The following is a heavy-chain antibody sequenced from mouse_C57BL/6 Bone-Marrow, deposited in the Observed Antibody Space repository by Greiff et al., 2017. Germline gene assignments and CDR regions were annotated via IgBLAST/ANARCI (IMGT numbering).Heavy chain of an antibody. CDR2: IDPEDGDT. CDR1: GFNIKDYY. CDR3: DSPRQLRLLTMDY. D-gene: IGHD3-2*02. V-gene: IGHV14-2*01. Sequence: VQLQQSGAELVKPGASVKLSCTASGFNIKDYYMHWVKQRTEQGLEWIGRIDPEDGDTKYAPQFQGKATITADTSSNTAYLQLSSLTSEDTAVYYCDSPRQLRLLTMDYWGQGTSVTVSS. J-gene: IGHJ4*01.